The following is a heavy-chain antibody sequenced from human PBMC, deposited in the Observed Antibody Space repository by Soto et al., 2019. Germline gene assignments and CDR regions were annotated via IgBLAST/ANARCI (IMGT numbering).Heavy chain of an antibody. CDR2: ISSSSSYI. CDR1: GFTFSSYS. Sequence: EVQLVESGGGLVKPGGSLRLSCAASGFTFSSYSMNWVRQAPGKGLEWVSSISSSSSYIYYADSVKGRFTISRDNAKNSLYLQMNSLRAEDTAVYYCARDPLTPYYYDRSGYPGAPDYCGQGTLVTVSS. D-gene: IGHD3-22*01. V-gene: IGHV3-21*01. J-gene: IGHJ4*02. CDR3: ARDPLTPYYYDRSGYPGAPDY.